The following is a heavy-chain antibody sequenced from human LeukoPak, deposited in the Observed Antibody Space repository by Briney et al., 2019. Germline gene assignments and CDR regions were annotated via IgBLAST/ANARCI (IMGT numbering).Heavy chain of an antibody. CDR3: ARGRGSGYTNWFDP. CDR2: INPSGNSA. Sequence: ASVKVSCKASGYTFTSYSMHWVRQAPGQGLEWMGIINPSGNSAGYAQKFQGRVTMTRDMSASTVYMELSGLRFEDTAVYYCARGRGSGYTNWFDPWGQGTLVTVSS. V-gene: IGHV1-46*01. D-gene: IGHD3-10*01. J-gene: IGHJ5*02. CDR1: GYTFTSYS.